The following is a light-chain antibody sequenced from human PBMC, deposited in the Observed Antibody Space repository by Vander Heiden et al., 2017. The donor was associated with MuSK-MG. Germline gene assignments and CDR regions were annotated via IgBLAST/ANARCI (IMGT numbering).Light chain of an antibody. CDR1: QSLLHSNGYNY. J-gene: IGKJ4*01. CDR3: RQALQSPLT. CDR2: LGS. V-gene: IGKV2-28*01. Sequence: DIVMTQCPLALPVTPGEPASISCRYSQSLLHSNGYNYLDWYLQKPGQAPQLLIYLGSNRASGVPDRFSGSGSGTDFTLKISRVEAEDVGVYYCRQALQSPLTFGGGTKVEIK.